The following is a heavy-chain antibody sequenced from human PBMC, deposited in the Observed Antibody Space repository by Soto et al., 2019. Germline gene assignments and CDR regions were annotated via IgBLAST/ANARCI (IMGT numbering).Heavy chain of an antibody. CDR3: AKMAWLGDPPGGDF. Sequence: EVQLLESGGGFIQPGGSLGLSCAASGFTFSNSVMAWVRQAPGKGLEWVSAISATGTISFYGDSVKGRFTVSRENSKDTLYLHMGSLRADDTALYYCAKMAWLGDPPGGDFWGQGTLATVSS. V-gene: IGHV3-23*01. CDR1: GFTFSNSV. CDR2: ISATGTIS. J-gene: IGHJ4*02. D-gene: IGHD3-10*01.